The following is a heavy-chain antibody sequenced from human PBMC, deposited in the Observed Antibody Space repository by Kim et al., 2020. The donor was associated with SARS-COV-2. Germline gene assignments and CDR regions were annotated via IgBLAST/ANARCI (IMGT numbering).Heavy chain of an antibody. D-gene: IGHD4-17*01. CDR3: ARGDPYGGNSFDY. V-gene: IGHV1-3*01. Sequence: SQKFQRRVPITRDTSASTAYMELSSLRSEDTAVYYCARGDPYGGNSFDYWGQGTLVTVAS. J-gene: IGHJ4*02.